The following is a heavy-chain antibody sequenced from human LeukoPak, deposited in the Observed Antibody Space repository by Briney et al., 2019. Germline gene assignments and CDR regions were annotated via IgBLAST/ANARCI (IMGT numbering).Heavy chain of an antibody. J-gene: IGHJ4*02. D-gene: IGHD3-10*01. V-gene: IGHV4-59*01. CDR3: ARGGSWTYLSHLRFDY. Sequence: SETLSLTCTVSGGSISSYYWSWIRQPPGKGLEWIGYIYYSGSTNYNPSLKSRVTISVDTSKNQISLKLSSVTAADTAVYYCARGGSWTYLSHLRFDYWGQGTLVTVSS. CDR2: IYYSGST. CDR1: GGSISSYY.